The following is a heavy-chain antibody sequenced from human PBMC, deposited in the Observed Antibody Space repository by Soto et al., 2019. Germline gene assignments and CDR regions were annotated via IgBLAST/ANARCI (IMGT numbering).Heavy chain of an antibody. CDR2: IRAYNSNT. D-gene: IGHD2-21*01. CDR3: ARHVRVRNAVGFVVVIAFFEY. Sequence: SVKASCKVSGSSFTTSGISWVRQAPGQGLEWMGWIRAYNSNTKYAQMFKGRVTMTIDTSTSTVFMQLRSMRSNHTAAYSCARHVRVRNAVGFVVVIAFFEYLGQGTLVAVST. V-gene: IGHV1-18*01. CDR1: GSSFTTSG. J-gene: IGHJ4*02.